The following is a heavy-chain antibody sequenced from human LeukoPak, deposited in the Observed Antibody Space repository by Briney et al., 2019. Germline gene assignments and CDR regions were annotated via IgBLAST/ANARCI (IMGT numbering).Heavy chain of an antibody. Sequence: GGSLRLSCAASGFTFSTYGMHWVRQAPGKGLEWVAVISYDGSNYYYADSVKGRFTIARANSKNTLYLQRNSLRGEDTAVYYCARTYYDSAGYYGWEYYFDYWGQGTLVTVSS. J-gene: IGHJ4*02. V-gene: IGHV3-30*03. CDR3: ARTYYDSAGYYGWEYYFDY. CDR1: GFTFSTYG. CDR2: ISYDGSNY. D-gene: IGHD3-22*01.